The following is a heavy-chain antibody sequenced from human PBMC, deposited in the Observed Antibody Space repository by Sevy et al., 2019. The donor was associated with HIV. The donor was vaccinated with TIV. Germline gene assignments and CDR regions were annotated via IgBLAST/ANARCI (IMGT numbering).Heavy chain of an antibody. Sequence: GGSLRLSCAASGFTFSSYWMSWVRQAPGKGLEWVASIKQDGSDKYYVDSVKGRFTISRDNAKNSLYLQMNSLRVEETAVYYCASQGTKGFDPWRQGTLVTVSS. CDR1: GFTFSSYW. CDR2: IKQDGSDK. J-gene: IGHJ5*02. D-gene: IGHD2-8*01. CDR3: ASQGTKGFDP. V-gene: IGHV3-7*03.